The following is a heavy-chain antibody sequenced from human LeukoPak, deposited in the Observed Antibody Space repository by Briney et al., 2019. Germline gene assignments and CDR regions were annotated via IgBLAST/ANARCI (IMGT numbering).Heavy chain of an antibody. V-gene: IGHV3-33*06. Sequence: GGSLRLSCAASGFTFSNYGMHWVRLAPGKGLEWVAVIWSDGSKKYYADSVKGRFTISRDNSKNTLYLQMNSLRAEDTATYYCAKTTTGYSSGRYPAWPIDYWGQGTLVTVSS. D-gene: IGHD2-15*01. CDR3: AKTTTGYSSGRYPAWPIDY. CDR2: IWSDGSKK. J-gene: IGHJ4*02. CDR1: GFTFSNYG.